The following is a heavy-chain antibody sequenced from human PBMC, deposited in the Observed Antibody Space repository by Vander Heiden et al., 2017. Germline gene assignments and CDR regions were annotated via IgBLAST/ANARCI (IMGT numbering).Heavy chain of an antibody. D-gene: IGHD5-12*01. J-gene: IGHJ6*02. V-gene: IGHV1-46*01. CDR2: INPRGGST. Sequence: QVQLVQSGAEVKKPGASVKVSCKASGYTFTSYYMHWVRQAPGQGLEWLGIINPRGGSTSYAQKFQGRVTRTRDTSTSTVYMELSRLRSEDTAVYYGARALVATADTRAHYDYYYGMDVWGQGTTVTVSS. CDR3: ARALVATADTRAHYDYYYGMDV. CDR1: GYTFTSYY.